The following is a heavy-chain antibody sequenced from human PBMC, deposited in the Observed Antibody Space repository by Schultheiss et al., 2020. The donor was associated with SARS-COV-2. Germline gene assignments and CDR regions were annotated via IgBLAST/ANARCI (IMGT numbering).Heavy chain of an antibody. CDR2: INHSGST. Sequence: SETLSLTCTVSGGSISGYYWSWIRQPPGKGLEWIGEINHSGSTNYNPSLKSRVTISVDTSKNQFSLKLSSVTAADTAVYYCARGGQGQLVRWRGYYYMDVWGKGTTVTVSS. V-gene: IGHV4-34*01. CDR3: ARGGQGQLVRWRGYYYMDV. D-gene: IGHD6-6*01. J-gene: IGHJ6*03. CDR1: GGSISGYY.